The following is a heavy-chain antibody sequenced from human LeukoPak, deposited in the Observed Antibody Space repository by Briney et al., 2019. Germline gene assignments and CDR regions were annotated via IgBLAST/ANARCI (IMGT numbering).Heavy chain of an antibody. CDR2: IYYSGNT. V-gene: IGHV4-30-4*08. J-gene: IGHJ5*02. Sequence: PSETLSLTCTVSVGSVSSGDYYWNWIRQPPGKDLEWIGYIYYSGNTYYNPSLKSRVTISVDTSKNQFSLILSSVTAADTAVYYCARSTMYYYDSSGPTWGQGTLVTVSS. CDR3: ARSTMYYYDSSGPT. CDR1: VGSVSSGDYY. D-gene: IGHD3-22*01.